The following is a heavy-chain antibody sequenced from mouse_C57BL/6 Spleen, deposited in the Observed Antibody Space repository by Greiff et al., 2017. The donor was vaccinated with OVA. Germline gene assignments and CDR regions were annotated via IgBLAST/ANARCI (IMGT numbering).Heavy chain of an antibody. CDR1: GYSITSGYY. V-gene: IGHV3-6*01. Sequence: EVKLMESGPGLVKPSQSLSLTCSVTGYSITSGYYWNWIRQFPGNKLEWMGYISYDGSNNYNPSLKNRISITRDTSKNQFFLKLNSVTTEDTATYYCAREGYEYFDVWGTGTTVTVSS. D-gene: IGHD2-10*02. J-gene: IGHJ1*03. CDR3: AREGYEYFDV. CDR2: ISYDGSN.